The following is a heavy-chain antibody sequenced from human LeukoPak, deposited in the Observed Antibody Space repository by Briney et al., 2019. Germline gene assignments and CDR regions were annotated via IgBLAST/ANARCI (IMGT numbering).Heavy chain of an antibody. CDR1: GYTFTSYY. Sequence: GASVKVSCKASGYTFTSYYMHWVRQAPGQGLEWMGGIIPIFGTANYAQKFQGRVTITTDESTSTAYMELSSLRSEDTAVYYCARGRYDSSGYYSENYYFDYWGQGTLVTVSS. CDR2: IIPIFGTA. D-gene: IGHD3-22*01. J-gene: IGHJ4*02. CDR3: ARGRYDSSGYYSENYYFDY. V-gene: IGHV1-69*05.